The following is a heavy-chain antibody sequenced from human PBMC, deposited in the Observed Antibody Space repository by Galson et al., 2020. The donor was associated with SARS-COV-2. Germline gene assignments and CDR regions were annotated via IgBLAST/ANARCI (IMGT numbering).Heavy chain of an antibody. V-gene: IGHV1-18*01. CDR3: ARTNWIDFWSGYYPSGDYMDV. J-gene: IGHJ6*03. CDR1: GYTFTSYG. D-gene: IGHD3-3*01. CDR2: ISAYNGNT. Sequence: ASVKVSCKASGYTFTSYGISWVRQAPGQGLEWMGWISAYNGNTHYAQKLQGRVTMTTDTSTSTAYMELRSLRSDDTAVYYCARTNWIDFWSGYYPSGDYMDVWGKGTTVTVAS.